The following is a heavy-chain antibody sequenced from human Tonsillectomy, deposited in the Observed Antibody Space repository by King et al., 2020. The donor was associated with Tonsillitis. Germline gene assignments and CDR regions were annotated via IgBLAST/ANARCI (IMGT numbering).Heavy chain of an antibody. Sequence: VQLVESGGGLVQPGGSLRLSCAASGFTFSSYSMNWVRQAPGKGLEWVSYISSSSSTIYYADSVKGRFTISRDNAKNSLYLKMNSLRDEDTAVYYCARAYYGDYRYWFDPWGQGTLVTVSS. D-gene: IGHD4-17*01. CDR3: ARAYYGDYRYWFDP. J-gene: IGHJ5*02. V-gene: IGHV3-48*02. CDR1: GFTFSSYS. CDR2: ISSSSSTI.